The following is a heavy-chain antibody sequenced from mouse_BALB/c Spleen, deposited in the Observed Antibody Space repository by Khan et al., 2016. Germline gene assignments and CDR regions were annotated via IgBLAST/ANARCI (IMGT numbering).Heavy chain of an antibody. J-gene: IGHJ1*01. V-gene: IGHV5-4*02. CDR2: ISDGGSYP. CDR3: ARDLNWYFDV. CDR1: GFTFSDYY. Sequence: EVELVESGGGLVKPGGSLKLSCAASGFTFSDYYMYWVRQTPEKRLEWVATISDGGSYPYYPDSVKGRFTFSRANAKNNLYLQRSSLKSGDTAMYYCARDLNWYFDVWGAGTTVTVSS.